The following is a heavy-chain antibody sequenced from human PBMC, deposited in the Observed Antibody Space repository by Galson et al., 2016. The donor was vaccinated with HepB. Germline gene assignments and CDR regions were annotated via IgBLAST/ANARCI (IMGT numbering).Heavy chain of an antibody. Sequence: SLRLSCAASGFTFSSYSMNWVRQAPGKGLEWLSYISSSSRTIYYAASVKGRFTISRDNAKNSLYLQMNSLRAEDTAVYYCARVVYGSGSYYRFYDYWGQGTLVTVSS. CDR2: ISSSSRTI. V-gene: IGHV3-48*04. CDR1: GFTFSSYS. CDR3: ARVVYGSGSYYRFYDY. D-gene: IGHD3-10*01. J-gene: IGHJ4*02.